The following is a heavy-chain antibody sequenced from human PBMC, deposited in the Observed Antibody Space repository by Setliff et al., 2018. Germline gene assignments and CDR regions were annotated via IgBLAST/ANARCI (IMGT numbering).Heavy chain of an antibody. CDR3: GRVFSRIEGWGNWFDP. CDR1: GGSVSNSGFF. D-gene: IGHD2-15*01. Sequence: NPSETLSLTCTVSGGSVSNSGFFWGWLRQAPGKGLEWIGNIYDSGSSNSPSSLPRLLLLPRSPSKTQLSLNLPSVPSADTAVYYCGRVFSRIEGWGNWFDPWGQGILVTVSS. V-gene: IGHV4-39*01. J-gene: IGHJ5*02. CDR2: IYDSGSS.